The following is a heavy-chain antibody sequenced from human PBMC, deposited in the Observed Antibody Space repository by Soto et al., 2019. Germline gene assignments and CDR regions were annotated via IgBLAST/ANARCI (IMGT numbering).Heavy chain of an antibody. CDR1: GFTLTRYA. CDR2: LNAGNGDT. V-gene: IGHV1-3*01. CDR3: ARKEVGPSLACDL. Sequence: QVHLVQSGAEVEKPGASVKVSCKASGFTLTRYALHWVRQAPGQRLEYMGWLNAGNGDTGHPQKFQGRVTMTRDLPASTGYMELNSLTSEDTAVYYCARKEVGPSLACDLWGQGTVVVVSS. D-gene: IGHD1-26*01. J-gene: IGHJ3*01.